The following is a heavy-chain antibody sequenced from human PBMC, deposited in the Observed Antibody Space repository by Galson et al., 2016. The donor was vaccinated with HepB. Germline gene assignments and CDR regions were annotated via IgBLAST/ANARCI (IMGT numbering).Heavy chain of an antibody. V-gene: IGHV3-7*01. J-gene: IGHJ6*02. CDR1: GFTFGSYW. CDR2: IKQDASEK. Sequence: SLRLSCAASGFTFGSYWMSWVRQAPGKGLEWVADIKQDASEKYYVDSVKGRFYISRDNAQNSLYLQMNSLRGEKTAVYYCARGRYYAMDVWGQETTVTVSS. CDR3: ARGRYYAMDV.